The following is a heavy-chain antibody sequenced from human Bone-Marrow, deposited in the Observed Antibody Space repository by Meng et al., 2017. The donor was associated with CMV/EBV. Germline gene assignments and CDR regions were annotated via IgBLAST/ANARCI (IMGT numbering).Heavy chain of an antibody. Sequence: QVQLVQSGGEVKKPGASVKVSCKASGYTFTGYYMHWVRQAPGQGLEWMGWMNPNSGNTDYAQKFQGRVTMTRNISKSTAYMDLSSLRSEDTAVYYCATGVADFEYWGQGTLVTVSS. D-gene: IGHD6-19*01. CDR1: GYTFTGYY. CDR3: ATGVADFEY. V-gene: IGHV1-8*02. CDR2: MNPNSGNT. J-gene: IGHJ4*02.